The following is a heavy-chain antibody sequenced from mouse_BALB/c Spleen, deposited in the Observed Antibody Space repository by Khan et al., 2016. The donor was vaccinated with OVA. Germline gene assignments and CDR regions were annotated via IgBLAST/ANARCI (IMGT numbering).Heavy chain of an antibody. D-gene: IGHD2-4*01. CDR1: GYTFTSYD. Sequence: VQLQESGPELVKPGALVKISCKASGYTFTSYDINWVMQRPGQGLEWIGWIYPGDDSTKYNEKFKDKATLTAEKSSSTAYMQPRSLTSDNSAVYFCAREGLRGVAMDYWGQGTSVTVSS. CDR3: AREGLRGVAMDY. CDR2: IYPGDDST. V-gene: IGHV1S56*01. J-gene: IGHJ4*01.